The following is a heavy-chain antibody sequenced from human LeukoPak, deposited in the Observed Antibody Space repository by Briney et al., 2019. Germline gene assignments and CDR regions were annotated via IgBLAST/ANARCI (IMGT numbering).Heavy chain of an antibody. CDR3: AKDQVVVPAAITYYFDY. CDR2: IRSDGSSK. CDR1: GFTFSSYG. Sequence: GGSLRLSCAASGFTFSSYGMHWVRQAPGKGLEWVAFIRSDGSSKYYADSVKGRFTISRDNSKNTLFLQMNSLRAEDTAVCYCAKDQVVVPAAITYYFDYWGQGTLVTVSS. D-gene: IGHD2-2*02. V-gene: IGHV3-30*02. J-gene: IGHJ4*02.